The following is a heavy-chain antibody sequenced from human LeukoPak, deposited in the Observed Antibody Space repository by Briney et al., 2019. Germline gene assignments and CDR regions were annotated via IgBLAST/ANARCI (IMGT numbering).Heavy chain of an antibody. CDR2: IKEDGNEK. CDR1: GFTFSSYA. D-gene: IGHD3-3*01. V-gene: IGHV3-7*01. CDR3: ARVQLFGVFIRAYMDV. Sequence: GGSLRLSCAASGFTFSSYAMHWVRQAPGKGLEWVANIKEDGNEKYYVDSVRGRFTIPRDNAKNSLYLQMNSLRAEDTAVYYCARVQLFGVFIRAYMDVWGKGTTVTVSS. J-gene: IGHJ6*03.